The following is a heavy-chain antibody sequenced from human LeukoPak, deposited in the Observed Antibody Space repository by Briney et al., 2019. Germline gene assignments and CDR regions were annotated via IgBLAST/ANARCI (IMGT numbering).Heavy chain of an antibody. J-gene: IGHJ3*02. CDR1: GYTFTSYG. V-gene: IGHV1-18*01. CDR2: ISAYNGNT. CDR3: ARVVEFEQLVLFFNAFDI. Sequence: GASVKVSCKASGYTFTSYGISWVRQAPGQGLEWMGWISAYNGNTNYAQKLQGRVTMTTDTSTSTAYMELRSLRSDDTAVYYCARVVEFEQLVLFFNAFDIWGQGTMVTVSS. D-gene: IGHD6-13*01.